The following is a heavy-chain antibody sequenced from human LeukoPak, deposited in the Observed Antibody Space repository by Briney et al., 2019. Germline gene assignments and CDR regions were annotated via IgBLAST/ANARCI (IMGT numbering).Heavy chain of an antibody. CDR2: ISSSSSYI. CDR3: ASGGILTGLGENYYYYGMDV. CDR1: GFTFSSYS. D-gene: IGHD3-9*01. J-gene: IGHJ6*02. V-gene: IGHV3-21*01. Sequence: GGSLRLSCAASGFTFSSYSMNWVRQAPRKGLEWVSSISSSSSYIYYADSVKGRFTISRDNAKNSLYLQMNSLRAEDTAVYYCASGGILTGLGENYYYYGMDVWGQGTTVTVSS.